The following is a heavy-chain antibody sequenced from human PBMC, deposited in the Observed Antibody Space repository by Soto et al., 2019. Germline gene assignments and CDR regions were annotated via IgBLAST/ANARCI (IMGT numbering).Heavy chain of an antibody. CDR3: ATSVVSTITSFDY. V-gene: IGHV1-8*01. D-gene: IGHD5-12*01. CDR1: GYTFTNYD. Sequence: QVQLVQSGAEVKKPGASVKVCCKASGYTFTNYDINWVRQATGQGLEWMGWMNPTSGITGYAQKFQGRVTMTRNTSITTAYLALSSLRSDDTALYYCATSVVSTITSFDYWGQGTLVTVSS. CDR2: MNPTSGIT. J-gene: IGHJ4*02.